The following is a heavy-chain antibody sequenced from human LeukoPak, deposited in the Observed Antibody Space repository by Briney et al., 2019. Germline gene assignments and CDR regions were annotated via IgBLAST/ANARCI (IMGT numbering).Heavy chain of an antibody. D-gene: IGHD3-10*01. CDR1: GGSISSYY. CDR2: IYYSGST. Sequence: SETLSLTCTVSGGSISSYYWSWIRQPPGKGLEWIGYIYYSGSTNYNPSLKSRVTISVDTSKNQFSLKLSSVTAADTAVYYCARRLLWFGEAGWFDPWGWGTLVTVSS. V-gene: IGHV4-59*01. J-gene: IGHJ5*02. CDR3: ARRLLWFGEAGWFDP.